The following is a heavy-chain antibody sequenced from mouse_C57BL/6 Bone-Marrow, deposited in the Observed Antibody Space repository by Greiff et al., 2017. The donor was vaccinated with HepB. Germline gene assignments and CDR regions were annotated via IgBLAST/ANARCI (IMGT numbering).Heavy chain of an antibody. CDR2: IWSGGST. V-gene: IGHV2-2*01. D-gene: IGHD2-3*01. CDR3: ATFYDGYPFAY. J-gene: IGHJ3*01. CDR1: GFSLTSYG. Sequence: QVQLKESGPGLVQPSQSLSITCTVSGFSLTSYGVHWVRQSPGKGLEWLGVIWSGGSTDYNAAFISRLSISKDNSKSQVFFKMNSLQADDTAIYYCATFYDGYPFAYWGQGTLVTVSA.